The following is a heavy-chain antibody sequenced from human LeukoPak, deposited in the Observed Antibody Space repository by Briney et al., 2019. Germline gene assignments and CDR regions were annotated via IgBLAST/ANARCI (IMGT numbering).Heavy chain of an antibody. J-gene: IGHJ4*02. CDR1: GGSISSSSYY. Sequence: SETLSLTCTVSGGSISSSSYYWGWIRQPPGKGLEWIGSIFYSGNTYDNPSLKSRVTISVDTSKNQFSLKLNSVTAADTAVYYCARHRSKWLQSSFDYWGQGTLVTVSS. CDR3: ARHRSKWLQSSFDY. CDR2: IFYSGNT. D-gene: IGHD5-24*01. V-gene: IGHV4-39*01.